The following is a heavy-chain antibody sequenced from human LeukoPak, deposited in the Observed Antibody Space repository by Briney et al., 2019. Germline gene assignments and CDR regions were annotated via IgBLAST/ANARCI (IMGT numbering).Heavy chain of an antibody. Sequence: ASVKVSCKASGGTFSSYAISWVRQAPGQGLEWMGGIIPIFGTANYAQKFQGRVTITADESTSTAYMELSSLRSEDTAVYYCARDGWELPEPYYYYYMDVWGKGTTVTVSS. J-gene: IGHJ6*03. D-gene: IGHD1-26*01. V-gene: IGHV1-69*13. CDR2: IIPIFGTA. CDR1: GGTFSSYA. CDR3: ARDGWELPEPYYYYYMDV.